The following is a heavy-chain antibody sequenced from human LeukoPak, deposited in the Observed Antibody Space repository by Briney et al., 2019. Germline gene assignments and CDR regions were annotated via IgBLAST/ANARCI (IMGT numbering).Heavy chain of an antibody. Sequence: GGSLRLSCAASGFTFSDYYMSWIRQAPGKGLEWVSYISSSGSTIYYADSVKGRFTISRDNAKNSLYLQMNSLRAEDTAVYYCARDPYYGDYYFDYWGQGTLVTVSS. CDR3: ARDPYYGDYYFDY. V-gene: IGHV3-11*01. J-gene: IGHJ4*02. CDR1: GFTFSDYY. CDR2: ISSSGSTI. D-gene: IGHD4-17*01.